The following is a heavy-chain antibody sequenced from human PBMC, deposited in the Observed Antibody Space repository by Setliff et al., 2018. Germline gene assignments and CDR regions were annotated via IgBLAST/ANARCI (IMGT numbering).Heavy chain of an antibody. Sequence: SETLSLTCAVYGGSFSGYYWSWIRQPPGKGLEWIGEINHSGSTNYNPSLKSRVTISVDTSKNQFSLKLSSVTAADTAVYYCARHNYFMIFGVVDAFDIWGQGTTVTVSS. J-gene: IGHJ3*02. V-gene: IGHV4-34*01. CDR2: INHSGST. CDR3: ARHNYFMIFGVVDAFDI. D-gene: IGHD3-3*01. CDR1: GGSFSGYY.